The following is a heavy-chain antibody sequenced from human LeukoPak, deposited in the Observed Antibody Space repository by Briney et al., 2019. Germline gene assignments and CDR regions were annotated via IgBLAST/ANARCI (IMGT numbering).Heavy chain of an antibody. CDR3: AKEGNSGSYYFDY. V-gene: IGHV3-30*18. D-gene: IGHD1-26*01. CDR1: GFTFSSYD. J-gene: IGHJ4*02. CDR2: ISYDGSNK. Sequence: PGRSLRLSCAASGFTFSSYDMHWVRRAPGKGLEWVTVISYDGSNKYSADSVKGRFTISRDNSKNTLYLQMNSLRAEDTAVCYCAKEGNSGSYYFDYWGQGTLVTVSS.